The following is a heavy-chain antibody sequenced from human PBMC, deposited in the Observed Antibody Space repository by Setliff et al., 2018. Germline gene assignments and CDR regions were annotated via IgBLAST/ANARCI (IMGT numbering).Heavy chain of an antibody. V-gene: IGHV3-48*04. Sequence: QAGGSLRLSCAASGITFKNAWMTWVRQAPGKGLEWVSKTHTDGITIYSDSVRGRFTISRDSAKNSLHLQMNSLRADDTAVYYCARDVFDFRTGQADPWGQGTLVTVSS. CDR1: GITFKNAW. J-gene: IGHJ5*02. D-gene: IGHD3-3*01. CDR3: ARDVFDFRTGQADP. CDR2: THTDGITI.